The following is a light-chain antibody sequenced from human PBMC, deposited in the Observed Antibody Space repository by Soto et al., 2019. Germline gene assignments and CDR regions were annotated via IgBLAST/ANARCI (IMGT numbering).Light chain of an antibody. CDR3: QQYNSYSWT. J-gene: IGKJ1*01. V-gene: IGKV1-5*01. CDR1: QGISSW. Sequence: DIQMTQSPSTLSASVGDRVTITCRASQGISSWLAWYQHKPGKAPKLLIYDASSLESGVPSRFSGSGSGTEFTLTISSLQPDDFATYYCQQYNSYSWTFGQGTKVDI. CDR2: DAS.